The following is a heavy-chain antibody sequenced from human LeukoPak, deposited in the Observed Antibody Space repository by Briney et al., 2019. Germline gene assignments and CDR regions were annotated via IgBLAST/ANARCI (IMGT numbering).Heavy chain of an antibody. CDR3: ARDLEWTTVTSA. D-gene: IGHD4-17*01. J-gene: IGHJ5*02. CDR2: TYSGGST. V-gene: IGHV3-53*01. CDR1: GFIVSSNY. Sequence: GGSLRLSCAASGFIVSSNYMSWVRQAPGKGLEWVSVTYSGGSTFYADSVKGRFNISRDNSKNTLYLQMNSLRAEDTAVYYCARDLEWTTVTSAWGQGTLVTVPP.